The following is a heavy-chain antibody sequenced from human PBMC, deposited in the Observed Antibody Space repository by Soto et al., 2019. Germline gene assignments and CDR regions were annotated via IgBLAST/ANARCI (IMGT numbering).Heavy chain of an antibody. D-gene: IGHD6-19*01. J-gene: IGHJ6*03. CDR1: GFTFSSYW. V-gene: IGHV3-7*01. CDR2: IKQDGSEK. Sequence: AGGSLRLSCAASGFTFSSYWMSWVRQAPGKGLEWVANIKQDGSEKYYVDSVKGRFTISRDNAKNSLYLQMNSLRAEDTAVYYCARESRWDYYYYMDVWGKGTTVTVSS. CDR3: ARESRWDYYYYMDV.